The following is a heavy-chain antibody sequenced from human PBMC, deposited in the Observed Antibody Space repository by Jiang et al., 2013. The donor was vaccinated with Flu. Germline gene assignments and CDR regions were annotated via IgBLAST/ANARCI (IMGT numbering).Heavy chain of an antibody. CDR1: GFSLSTSGMC. D-gene: IGHD4-17*01. CDR3: ARIPAVTTNYYYYGMDV. V-gene: IGHV2-70*11. CDR2: IDWDDDK. Sequence: KPTQTLTLTCTFSGFSLSTSGMCVSWIRQPPGKALEWLARIDWDDDKYYSTSLKTRLTISKDTSKNQVVLTMTNMDPVDTATYYCARIPAVTTNYYYYGMDVWGQGTTVTVSS. J-gene: IGHJ6*02.